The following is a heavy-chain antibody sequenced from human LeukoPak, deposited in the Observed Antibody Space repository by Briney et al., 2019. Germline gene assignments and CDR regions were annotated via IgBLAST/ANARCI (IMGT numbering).Heavy chain of an antibody. D-gene: IGHD3-10*01. CDR2: IIPIFGTA. CDR1: GGTFSTHA. J-gene: IGHJ6*03. V-gene: IGHV1-69*13. Sequence: GGSVRVSCKASGGTFSTHAISWVRQAPGQGLEWMGGIIPIFGTANYAQTFQGRVTITADESTSTAYMELSSLRSEDTAVYYCARGPGLAMVRGVIVGMGYYYYYYMDVWGNGTTATISS. CDR3: ARGPGLAMVRGVIVGMGYYYYYYMDV.